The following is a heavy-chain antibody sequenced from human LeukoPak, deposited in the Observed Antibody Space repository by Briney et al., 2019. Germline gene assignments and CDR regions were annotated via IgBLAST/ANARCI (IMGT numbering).Heavy chain of an antibody. J-gene: IGHJ4*02. D-gene: IGHD5-24*01. V-gene: IGHV4-61*02. CDR3: ARATRRDGYNYNY. CDR1: GGSISSGSYY. Sequence: SQTLSLTCTVSGGSISSGSYYWSWIRQSAGKGLKWIGRIYTSGSTNYNPSLKSRVTISVDTSKNQFSLKLSSVTAADTAVYYCARATRRDGYNYNYWGQGTLVTVSS. CDR2: IYTSGST.